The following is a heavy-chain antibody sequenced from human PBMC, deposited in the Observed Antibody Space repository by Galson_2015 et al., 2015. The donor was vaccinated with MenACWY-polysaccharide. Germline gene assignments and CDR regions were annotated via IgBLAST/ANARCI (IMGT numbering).Heavy chain of an antibody. D-gene: IGHD5-12*01. CDR2: IYHSGST. Sequence: WIGSIYHSGSTYYNPSLKSRVTISVDTSKNQFSLKLSSVTAADTAVYYCARVEKYSGCSYGWFDPWGQGILVTVSS. V-gene: IGHV4-38-2*02. CDR3: ARVEKYSGCSYGWFDP. J-gene: IGHJ5*02.